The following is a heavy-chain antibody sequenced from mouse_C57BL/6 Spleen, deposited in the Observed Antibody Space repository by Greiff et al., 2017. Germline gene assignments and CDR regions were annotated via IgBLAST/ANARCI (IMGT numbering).Heavy chain of an antibody. V-gene: IGHV1-81*01. CDR3: ARGTTVVDGGSMDY. D-gene: IGHD1-1*01. CDR1: GYTFTSYG. J-gene: IGHJ4*01. Sequence: QVQLKQSGAELARPGASVKLSCKASGYTFTSYGISWVKQRTGQGLEWIGEIYPRSGNTYYNEKFKGKATLTADKSSSTAYMELRSLTSEDSAVDFCARGTTVVDGGSMDYWGQGTSVTVSS. CDR2: IYPRSGNT.